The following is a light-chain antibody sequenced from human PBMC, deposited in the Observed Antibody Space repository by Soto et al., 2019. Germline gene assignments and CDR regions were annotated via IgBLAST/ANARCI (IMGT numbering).Light chain of an antibody. CDR3: KSYAGSNTYV. J-gene: IGLJ1*01. Sequence: QSAPSPLYSASVSRGHSGTISCPATKRDIGVYDFVSWYHRHPSNTPRLIIYEVVQRLSAVPDRFSGTKSANTASLTVAEFQAADEADYICKSYAGSNTYVVARGTK. V-gene: IGLV2-8*01. CDR1: KRDIGVYDF. CDR2: EVV.